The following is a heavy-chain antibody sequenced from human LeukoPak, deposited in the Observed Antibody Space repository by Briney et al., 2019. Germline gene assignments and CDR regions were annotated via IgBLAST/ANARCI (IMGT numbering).Heavy chain of an antibody. J-gene: IGHJ4*02. D-gene: IGHD6-19*01. CDR2: IGIRGDT. CDR3: ARGGIKVSGIDEFDY. CDR1: GFTFIDYD. Sequence: GGSLRLSCAASGFTFIDYDMHWVRQVIGKGLEWVSAIGIRGDTHYSGSVKGRFTISRENAESSLYLQMNSLRAEDTAVYYCARGGIKVSGIDEFDYWGQGTLVTVSS. V-gene: IGHV3-13*01.